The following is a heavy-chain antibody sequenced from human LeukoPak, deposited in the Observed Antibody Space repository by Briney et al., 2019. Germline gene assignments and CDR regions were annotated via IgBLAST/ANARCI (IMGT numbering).Heavy chain of an antibody. Sequence: GGSLRLSCAASGFTFSSYGMHWVRQAPGKGLEWVAVIWYDGSNKYYADSVKGRFTISRDNSKNTLYLQMNSLRAEDTAVYYCARAHTYCSSTSCYRVYYYYYYGMDVWGQGTTVTVSS. CDR2: IWYDGSNK. CDR1: GFTFSSYG. D-gene: IGHD2-2*02. J-gene: IGHJ6*02. V-gene: IGHV3-33*01. CDR3: ARAHTYCSSTSCYRVYYYYYYGMDV.